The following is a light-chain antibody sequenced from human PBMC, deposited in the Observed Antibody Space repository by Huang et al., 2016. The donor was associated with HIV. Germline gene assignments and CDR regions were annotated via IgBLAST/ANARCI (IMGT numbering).Light chain of an antibody. V-gene: IGKV1-NL1*01. Sequence: DIQMTQSPSSLSASVGDRVSITCRASQGISSYLAWYQQKPGTAPKLLLYAASRLESGVPSRFSGSGSGTDYTLTISNLQPEDFATYYCQHYYGTLWTFGQGTKVEIK. CDR3: QHYYGTLWT. J-gene: IGKJ1*01. CDR2: AAS. CDR1: QGISSY.